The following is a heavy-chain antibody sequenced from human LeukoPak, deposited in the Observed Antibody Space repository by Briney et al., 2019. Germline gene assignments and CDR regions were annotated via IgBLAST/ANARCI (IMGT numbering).Heavy chain of an antibody. D-gene: IGHD2-21*02. CDR1: GFTVSSNY. CDR3: ATFCGGDCYSGLTPDY. Sequence: PGGSLRLSCAASGFTVSSNYMSWVRQAPGKGLEWVAFIRYDGSNKYYADSVKGRFTISRDNSKNTLYLQMNSLRAEDTAVYYCATFCGGDCYSGLTPDYWGQGTLVTVSS. V-gene: IGHV3-30*02. J-gene: IGHJ4*02. CDR2: IRYDGSNK.